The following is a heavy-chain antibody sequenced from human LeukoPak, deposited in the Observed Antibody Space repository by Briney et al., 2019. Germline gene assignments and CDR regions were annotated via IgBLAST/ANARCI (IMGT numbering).Heavy chain of an antibody. V-gene: IGHV1-2*02. Sequence: ASVKVSCKASGYTFTGYYMHWVRQAPGQGLEWMGWINPNSGGTNYAQKFQGRVTMTRDTSISTAYMELSRLRSDDTAVYYCARGVGFYYGSGSYMGYWGQGTLVTVSS. CDR3: ARGVGFYYGSGSYMGY. D-gene: IGHD3-10*01. CDR2: INPNSGGT. CDR1: GYTFTGYY. J-gene: IGHJ4*02.